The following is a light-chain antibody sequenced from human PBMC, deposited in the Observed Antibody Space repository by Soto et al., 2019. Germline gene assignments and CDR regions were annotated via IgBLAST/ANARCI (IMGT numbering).Light chain of an antibody. CDR1: SSNIGAGYD. CDR3: QSSDSSLSGHVV. CDR2: GNF. V-gene: IGLV1-40*01. Sequence: QPVLTQPPSVSGAPGQRVTISCTGSSSNIGAGYDVHWYQQLPGTAPKLLIYGNFNRPSGVPDRFSGSKSGTSASLAITGLQAADEADYYCQSSDSSLSGHVVFGGGTQLTVL. J-gene: IGLJ2*01.